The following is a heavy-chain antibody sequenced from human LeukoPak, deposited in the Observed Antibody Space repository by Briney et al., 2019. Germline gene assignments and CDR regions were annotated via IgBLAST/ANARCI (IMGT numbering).Heavy chain of an antibody. CDR2: ISASGGTP. CDR1: GFIFSSCA. J-gene: IGHJ4*02. CDR3: AKGPYSESYSDY. V-gene: IGHV3-23*01. D-gene: IGHD1-26*01. Sequence: GGSLRLSCAASGFIFSSCAMSWVRQAPGKGLEWVSTISASGGTPYLADSVKGRFTISRDNSKNTLYLQMNSLRAEDTAIYYCAKGPYSESYSDYWGQGTLVTVSS.